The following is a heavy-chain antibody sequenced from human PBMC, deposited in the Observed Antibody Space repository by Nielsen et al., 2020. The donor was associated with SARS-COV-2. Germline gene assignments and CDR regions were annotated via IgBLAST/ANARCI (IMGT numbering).Heavy chain of an antibody. CDR2: IYSGGSST. CDR3: AKDVLRYFDWSSQYFDL. Sequence: GESLKISCAASGFTFSSYAMSWVRQAPGKGLEWVSVIYSGGSSTYYAGSVKGRFTISRDNSKNTLYLQMNSLRAEDTAVYYCAKDVLRYFDWSSQYFDLWGRGTLVTVSS. CDR1: GFTFSSYA. V-gene: IGHV3-23*03. J-gene: IGHJ2*01. D-gene: IGHD3-9*01.